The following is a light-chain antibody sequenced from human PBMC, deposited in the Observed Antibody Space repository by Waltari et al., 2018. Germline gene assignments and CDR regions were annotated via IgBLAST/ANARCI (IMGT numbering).Light chain of an antibody. V-gene: IGKV1-13*02. CDR2: GAT. CDR1: QGISSS. J-gene: IGKJ3*01. Sequence: IRLTQSPSSLSASVGDTVTIPCRPSQGISSSLNWFQQKPGKTPKLLMFGATTLQSGVPSRFSGSGSGTEFTLTISSLQPEDSATYFCLQYKSYPLTFGPGTKLDIK. CDR3: LQYKSYPLT.